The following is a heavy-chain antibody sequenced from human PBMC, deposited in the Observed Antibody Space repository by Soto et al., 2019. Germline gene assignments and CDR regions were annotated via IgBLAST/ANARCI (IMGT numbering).Heavy chain of an antibody. Sequence: GGSMRLSCAASGLTFSNYAMHWVRQAPGKGLEWVAVISYDAINKYYTDSVKGRFTISRDSSKNTLYLQMNSLRPEDTAVYYCARDDIAVAGFDYWGQGTLVTVSS. CDR1: GLTFSNYA. CDR3: ARDDIAVAGFDY. D-gene: IGHD6-19*01. CDR2: ISYDAINK. V-gene: IGHV3-30-3*01. J-gene: IGHJ4*02.